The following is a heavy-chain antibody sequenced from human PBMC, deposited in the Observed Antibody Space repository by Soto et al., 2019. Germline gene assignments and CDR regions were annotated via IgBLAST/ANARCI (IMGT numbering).Heavy chain of an antibody. CDR1: GGSISSGGYS. Sequence: SETLSLTCAVSGGSISSGGYSWSWIRQPPGKGLEWIGYIYHSGSTYYNPSLKSRVTISVDRSKNQFSLKLSSVTAADTAVYYCARTSGRWFPYNWFDPWGQGTLVTVSS. D-gene: IGHD2-15*01. V-gene: IGHV4-30-2*01. J-gene: IGHJ5*02. CDR3: ARTSGRWFPYNWFDP. CDR2: IYHSGST.